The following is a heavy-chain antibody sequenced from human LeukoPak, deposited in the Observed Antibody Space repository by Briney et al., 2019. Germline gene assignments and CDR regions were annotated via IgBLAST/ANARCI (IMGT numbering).Heavy chain of an antibody. D-gene: IGHD2-15*01. Sequence: KPSETLSLTCAVYGGSFSGYYWSWIRQPPGKGLEWIGEINHSGSTNYNPSLKSRVTISVDTPKNQFSLKLSPVTAADTAVYYCAARRSGRRIVVVVAATFDYWGQGTLVTVSS. CDR1: GGSFSGYY. CDR2: INHSGST. V-gene: IGHV4-34*01. J-gene: IGHJ4*02. CDR3: AARRSGRRIVVVVAATFDY.